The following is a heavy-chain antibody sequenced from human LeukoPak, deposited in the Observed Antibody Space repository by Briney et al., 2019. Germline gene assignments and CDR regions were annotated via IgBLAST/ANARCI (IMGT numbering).Heavy chain of an antibody. Sequence: PGGSLRLSCAASGFTFSSYAMRWVRQAPGKGLEWVSAISGSGGSTYYADSVKGRFTISRDNSKNTLYLQMNSLRAEDTAVYYCAREGPQVTRTWLPFDYWGQGTLVTVSS. CDR2: ISGSGGST. CDR3: AREGPQVTRTWLPFDY. D-gene: IGHD2-21*02. J-gene: IGHJ4*02. CDR1: GFTFSSYA. V-gene: IGHV3-23*01.